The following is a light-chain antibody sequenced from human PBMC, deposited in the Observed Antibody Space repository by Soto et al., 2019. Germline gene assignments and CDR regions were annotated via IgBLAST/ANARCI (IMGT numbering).Light chain of an antibody. CDR1: QSVSSNF. J-gene: IGKJ5*01. V-gene: IGKV3-20*01. Sequence: EIVLTQSPGTLSLSPGERATLSCRASQSVSSNFLAWYQQKPGQAPRLLIYGASRRATGIPDRFSGSGSGTDFTLTISRPESEDFALYYCQHYGSSPSTFGQGTRLEIK. CDR3: QHYGSSPST. CDR2: GAS.